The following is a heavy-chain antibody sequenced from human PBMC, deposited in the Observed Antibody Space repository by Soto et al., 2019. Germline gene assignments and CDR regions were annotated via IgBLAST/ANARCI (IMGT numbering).Heavy chain of an antibody. Sequence: QVQLVQSGAEVKKPGASVKVSCKASGYTFTSYGISWVRQAPGQGLEWMGWISAYNGNTNYAQKLQGRVTTTTDTSTSTAYMELMSLRSDDTAVYYCARDRDDYGDYRSYYGMDVWGQGTTVTVSS. CDR2: ISAYNGNT. D-gene: IGHD4-17*01. J-gene: IGHJ6*02. V-gene: IGHV1-18*04. CDR3: ARDRDDYGDYRSYYGMDV. CDR1: GYTFTSYG.